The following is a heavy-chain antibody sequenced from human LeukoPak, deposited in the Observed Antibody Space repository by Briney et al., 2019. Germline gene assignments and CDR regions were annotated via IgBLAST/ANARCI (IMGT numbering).Heavy chain of an antibody. CDR2: ISWNGVTT. CDR1: GYTFDDYT. CDR3: AKERGSSGYFDY. D-gene: IGHD6-6*01. Sequence: GGSLRLSCAAPGYTFDDYTMHWVRLAPGKGLEWVSLISWNGVTTYYSDSVKGRFTISRDNSKNSLYLQMSSLRTEDTALYYCAKERGSSGYFDYWGQGTLVTASS. V-gene: IGHV3-43*01. J-gene: IGHJ4*02.